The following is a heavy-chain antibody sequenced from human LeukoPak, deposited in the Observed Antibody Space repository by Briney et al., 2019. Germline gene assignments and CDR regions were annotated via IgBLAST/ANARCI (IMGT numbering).Heavy chain of an antibody. V-gene: IGHV1-2*02. CDR1: GYTFTGYY. Sequence: GASVKVSCKASGYTFTGYYMHWVRQAPGQGLEWMGWINPNSGGTNYAQKFQGRVTMTRDTSISTAYMELSRLRSDDTAVYYCARDGHDFWSGRRPIDYWGQGTLVTVSS. CDR2: INPNSGGT. J-gene: IGHJ4*02. CDR3: ARDGHDFWSGRRPIDY. D-gene: IGHD3-3*01.